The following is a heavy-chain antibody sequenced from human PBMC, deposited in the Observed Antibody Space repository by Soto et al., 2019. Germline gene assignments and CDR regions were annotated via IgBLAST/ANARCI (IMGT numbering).Heavy chain of an antibody. V-gene: IGHV4-31*03. D-gene: IGHD3-3*01. CDR1: GGSISSGDYY. CDR2: IYYSGST. CDR3: ARGSRRVLRFLEWLSDFDY. Sequence: PSETLSLTCTVSGGSISSGDYYWSWIRQHPGKGLECIGYIYYSGSTYYNPSLKSRVTISVDTSKNQFSLKLSSVTAADTAVYYCARGSRRVLRFLEWLSDFDYWGRGTLVTVSS. J-gene: IGHJ4*02.